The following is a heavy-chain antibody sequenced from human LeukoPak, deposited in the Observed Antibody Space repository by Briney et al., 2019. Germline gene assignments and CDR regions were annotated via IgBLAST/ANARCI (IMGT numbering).Heavy chain of an antibody. J-gene: IGHJ6*03. CDR1: GFTFSSYA. Sequence: GGSLRLSCAASGFTFSSYAMHWVRQAPGKGLEWVAVISYDGSNKYYADSVKGRFTISRDNSKNTLYLQMNSLRAEDTAVYYCARETTVDGNSNMDVWGKGTTVTVSS. V-gene: IGHV3-30-3*01. CDR2: ISYDGSNK. CDR3: ARETTVDGNSNMDV. D-gene: IGHD4-17*01.